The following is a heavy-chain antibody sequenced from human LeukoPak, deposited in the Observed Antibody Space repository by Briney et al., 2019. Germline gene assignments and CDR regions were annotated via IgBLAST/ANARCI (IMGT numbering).Heavy chain of an antibody. D-gene: IGHD5-24*01. CDR1: GASISSGVYY. V-gene: IGHV4-30-4*01. CDR2: IYYSRST. CDR3: ARDGYNSGYSDY. J-gene: IGHJ4*02. Sequence: SQTLSLTCTVSGASISSGVYYWNWIRQPPGKGLEWIGYIYYSRSTSYSPSLKSRLTISVDTSKNQFSLKLSSVTAADTAVYYCARDGYNSGYSDYWGQGTLVTVSS.